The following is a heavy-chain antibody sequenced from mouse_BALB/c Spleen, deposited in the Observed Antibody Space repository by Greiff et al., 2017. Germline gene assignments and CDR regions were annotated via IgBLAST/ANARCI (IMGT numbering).Heavy chain of an antibody. V-gene: IGHV1-12*01. CDR2: IYPGNGGT. J-gene: IGHJ3*01. D-gene: IGHD4-1*01. CDR1: GYTFTSYN. Sequence: QVQLKQSGAELVRSGASVKMSCKASGYTFTSYNMHWVKQTPGQGLEWIGYIYPGNGGTNYNQKFKGKATLTADTSSSTAYMQISSLTSEDSAVYFCASVWDEGAYWGQGTLVTVSA. CDR3: ASVWDEGAY.